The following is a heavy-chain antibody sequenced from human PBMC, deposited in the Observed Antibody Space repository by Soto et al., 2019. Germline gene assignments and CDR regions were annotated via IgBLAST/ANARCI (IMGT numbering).Heavy chain of an antibody. CDR3: AHRPGGYSSSWFDY. D-gene: IGHD6-13*01. Sequence: QITLKESGPTLVKPTQTLTLTCTFSGFSLSTSGVGVGWIRQPPGKALEWLALIYWDDDKRYSPSLNSRLTITKDTSTTKVVLTLTNIDAVDTATSYCAHRPGGYSSSWFDYWGQGTLVTVSS. J-gene: IGHJ4*02. V-gene: IGHV2-5*02. CDR1: GFSLSTSGVG. CDR2: IYWDDDK.